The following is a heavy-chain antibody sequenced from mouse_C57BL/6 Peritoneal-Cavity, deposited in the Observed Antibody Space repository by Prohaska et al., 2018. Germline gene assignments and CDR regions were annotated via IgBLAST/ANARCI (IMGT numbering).Heavy chain of an antibody. CDR2: INSYVSAI. Sequence: EVQLLETGGGLVQPGGSRGLSCEGSGFTFSGFWMSWVRQTPGKTLEWIGDINSYVSAINYAPSIKDRFTIFRDNDKSTLYLQMSNVRSEDTATYFCMRYGNYWYFDVWGTGTTVTVSS. J-gene: IGHJ1*03. V-gene: IGHV11-2*01. CDR1: GFTFSGFW. D-gene: IGHD2-1*01. CDR3: MRYGNYWYFDV.